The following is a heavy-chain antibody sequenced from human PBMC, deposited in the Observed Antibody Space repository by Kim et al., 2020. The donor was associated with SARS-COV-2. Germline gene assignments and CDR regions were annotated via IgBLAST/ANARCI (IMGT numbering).Heavy chain of an antibody. V-gene: IGHV3-15*01. D-gene: IGHD3-22*01. J-gene: IGHJ4*02. Sequence: GGSLRLSCTASGFTFSNAWMSWVRQAPGKGLEWVGHIKSKTDGGSRDYAAPVKGRFTISRDDSKNRLYLEMNSLKTEDTAVYYCTTDRDDDSSVQFDWGKGTLVTVPS. CDR2: IKSKTDGGSR. CDR1: GFTFSNAW. CDR3: TTDRDDDSSVQFD.